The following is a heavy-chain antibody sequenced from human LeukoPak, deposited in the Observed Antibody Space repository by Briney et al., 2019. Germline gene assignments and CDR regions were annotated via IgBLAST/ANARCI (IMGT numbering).Heavy chain of an antibody. V-gene: IGHV3-43*01. D-gene: IGHD3-9*01. J-gene: IGHJ3*02. CDR3: ASSLRYFDWLSSPGAFDI. CDR1: GFTFDDYS. Sequence: GGSLGLSCAASGFTFDDYSMHWVRQAPGKGLEWVSLITWDGGRTYYADSVKGRFTISRDNAKNSLYLQMNSLRAEDTAVYYCASSLRYFDWLSSPGAFDIWGKGQWSPSLQ. CDR2: ITWDGGRT.